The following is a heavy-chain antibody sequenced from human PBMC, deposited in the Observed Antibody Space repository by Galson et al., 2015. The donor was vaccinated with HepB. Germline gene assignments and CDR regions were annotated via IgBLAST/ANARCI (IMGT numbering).Heavy chain of an antibody. J-gene: IGHJ4*02. Sequence: SLRLSCAASGFTFSSYAMGWVRQAPGQGLEWVSGISGSGGGTYYADSVKGRFTISRDNSKNTLDLQMNSLRAEDTAVYYCARNNRGAGTNFDYWGQGTLVTVSS. CDR1: GFTFSSYA. V-gene: IGHV3-23*01. D-gene: IGHD6-19*01. CDR3: ARNNRGAGTNFDY. CDR2: ISGSGGGT.